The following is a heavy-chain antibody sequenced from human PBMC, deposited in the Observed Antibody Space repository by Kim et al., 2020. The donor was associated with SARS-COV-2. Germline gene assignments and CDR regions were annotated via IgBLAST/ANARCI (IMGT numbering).Heavy chain of an antibody. CDR3: ARVISSEWGELLWFGEPSYGMDV. Sequence: GGSLRLSCAASGFTFSSYWMHWVRQAPGKGLVWVSRINSDGSSTSYADSVKGRFTISRDNAKNTLYLQMNSLRAEDTAVYYCARVISSEWGELLWFGEPSYGMDVWGQGTTVTVSS. CDR1: GFTFSSYW. CDR2: INSDGSST. J-gene: IGHJ6*02. V-gene: IGHV3-74*01. D-gene: IGHD3-10*01.